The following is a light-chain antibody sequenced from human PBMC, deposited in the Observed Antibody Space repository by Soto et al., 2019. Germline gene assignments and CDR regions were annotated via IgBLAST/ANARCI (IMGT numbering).Light chain of an antibody. CDR2: EGS. V-gene: IGLV2-23*03. Sequence: QSALTQPASVSGSHGQSITISCTGTSSDVATFNLVSWYQQYPGKAPKLMIYEGSKRPSGVSNRFSGSRSGNTASLTISGLQAEDEADYYCCSYAGRSTFEVFGGGTKLTVL. CDR1: SSDVATFNL. CDR3: CSYAGRSTFEV. J-gene: IGLJ3*02.